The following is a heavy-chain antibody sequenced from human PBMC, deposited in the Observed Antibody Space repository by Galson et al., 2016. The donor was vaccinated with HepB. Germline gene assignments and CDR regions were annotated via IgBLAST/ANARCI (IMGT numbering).Heavy chain of an antibody. Sequence: SLRLSCAASGFTFSSSAMSWVRQVPGKGLEWVAGISFSGVSTYYADSVKGRLTISRDISKNTLFLSMNSLRAEDTAVYYCAKHRKAVAGRGFDYWGQGTLVTVSS. D-gene: IGHD6-19*01. CDR3: AKHRKAVAGRGFDY. CDR1: GFTFSSSA. CDR2: ISFSGVST. J-gene: IGHJ4*02. V-gene: IGHV3-23*01.